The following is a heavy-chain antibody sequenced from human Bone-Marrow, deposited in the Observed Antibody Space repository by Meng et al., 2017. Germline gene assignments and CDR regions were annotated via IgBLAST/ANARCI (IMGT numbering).Heavy chain of an antibody. J-gene: IGHJ6*02. CDR2: TRNKANSYTT. CDR1: GFTFSDHY. D-gene: IGHD2-2*01. Sequence: GESLKISCAASGFTFSDHYMDWVRQAPGKGLEWVGRTRNKANSYTTEYAASVKGRFTISRDDSKSSLYLQMNSLKTEDTAVYYCASSRSGSTSWDIDYYYYYGMDVWGQGTTVTVSS. V-gene: IGHV3-72*01. CDR3: ASSRSGSTSWDIDYYYYYGMDV.